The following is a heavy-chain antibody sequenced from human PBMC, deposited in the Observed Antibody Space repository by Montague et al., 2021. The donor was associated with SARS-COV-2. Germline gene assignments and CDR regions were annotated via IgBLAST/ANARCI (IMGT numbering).Heavy chain of an antibody. D-gene: IGHD1-26*01. Sequence: SLRLSCAASGFTFSSYWMSWVRQTPGKGLEWVANIKPDGGEKHYVDSVKGRFTISRDNAKNSLNLQMDSLRAGDTALYYCARDSRIVGATGGMDVWGQGTTVIVSS. V-gene: IGHV3-7*03. CDR2: IKPDGGEK. CDR3: ARDSRIVGATGGMDV. CDR1: GFTFSSYW. J-gene: IGHJ6*02.